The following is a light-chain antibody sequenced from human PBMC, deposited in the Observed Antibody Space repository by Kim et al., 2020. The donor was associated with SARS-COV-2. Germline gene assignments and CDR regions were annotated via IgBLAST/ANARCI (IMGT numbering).Light chain of an antibody. CDR3: SSYKRSNTRV. Sequence: QSALTQPASVSGSPGQSITISCTGTSSDLGAYNYVSWYQQHPGKAPKLMIYEVSNRPSGVSDRFSGSKSDNTASLTISGLQAEDEADYYCSSYKRSNTRVFGGGTQLTVL. J-gene: IGLJ3*02. CDR2: EVS. V-gene: IGLV2-14*03. CDR1: SSDLGAYNY.